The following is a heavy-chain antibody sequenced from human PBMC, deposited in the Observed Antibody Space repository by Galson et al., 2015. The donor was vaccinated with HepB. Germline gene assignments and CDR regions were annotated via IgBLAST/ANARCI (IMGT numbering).Heavy chain of an antibody. CDR3: ATRPGWNYKH. J-gene: IGHJ1*01. V-gene: IGHV1-24*01. D-gene: IGHD1-7*01. CDR1: GYTLTELS. CDR2: FDPEDGET. Sequence: SVKVSCKVSGYTLTELSMHWVRQAPGKGLEWMGGFDPEDGETIYAQKFQGSVTMTEDTSTDTAYMELSSPRSEDTAVYYCATRPGWNYKHWGQGTLVTVSS.